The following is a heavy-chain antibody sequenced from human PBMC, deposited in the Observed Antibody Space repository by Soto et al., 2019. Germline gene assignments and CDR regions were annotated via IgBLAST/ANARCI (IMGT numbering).Heavy chain of an antibody. V-gene: IGHV1-3*01. Sequence: ASVKVSCKASGYTFTSYAMHWVRQAPGQRLEWKGWINAGNGNTKYSQKFQGRVTITRDTSASTAYMELSSLRSEDTAVYYCAIAFITMVRGVSDYYYYYGMDVWGQGTTVTVSS. CDR2: INAGNGNT. D-gene: IGHD3-10*01. J-gene: IGHJ6*02. CDR1: GYTFTSYA. CDR3: AIAFITMVRGVSDYYYYYGMDV.